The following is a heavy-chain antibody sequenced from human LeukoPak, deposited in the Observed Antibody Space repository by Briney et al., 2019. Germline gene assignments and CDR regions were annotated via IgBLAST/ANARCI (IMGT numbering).Heavy chain of an antibody. V-gene: IGHV1-69*01. J-gene: IGHJ4*02. CDR3: ARVGKTGTTLSLFDY. CDR2: IIPIFGTA. D-gene: IGHD1-7*01. Sequence: SVKVSCKASGGTFSSYAISWVQQAPGQGLEWMGGIIPIFGTANYAQKFQGRVTITADESTSTAYMELSSLRSEDTAVYYCARVGKTGTTLSLFDYWGQGTLVTVSS. CDR1: GGTFSSYA.